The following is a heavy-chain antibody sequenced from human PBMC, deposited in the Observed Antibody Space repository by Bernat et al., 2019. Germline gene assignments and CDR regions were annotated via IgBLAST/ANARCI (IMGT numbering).Heavy chain of an antibody. CDR2: IKQDGSEK. J-gene: IGHJ4*02. V-gene: IGHV3-7*01. D-gene: IGHD6-13*01. Sequence: EVQLVESGGGLVQPGGSLRLSCAASGFTFSSYWMSWVRQAPGKGLEWVANIKQDGSEKYYVDSVKGRFTISRDNAKNSLYLQMNSLRAEDTAVYYCAKQNRYSSSWALNDYWGQGTLVTVSS. CDR1: GFTFSSYW. CDR3: AKQNRYSSSWALNDY.